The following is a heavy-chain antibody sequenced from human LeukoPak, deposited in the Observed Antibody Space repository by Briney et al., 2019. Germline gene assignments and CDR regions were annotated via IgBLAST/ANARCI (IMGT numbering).Heavy chain of an antibody. V-gene: IGHV4-61*10. CDR1: DGSINIDTYY. D-gene: IGHD6-19*01. Sequence: SETLSLTCTVSDGSINIDTYYWSWIRQPAGKGLEWIGYIYYSGSTNYNPSLKSRVTMSIDTSKSQFSLKLSSVTAADTAVYYCARWGQSIAVAGQGFDYWGQGTLVTVSS. CDR2: IYYSGST. J-gene: IGHJ4*02. CDR3: ARWGQSIAVAGQGFDY.